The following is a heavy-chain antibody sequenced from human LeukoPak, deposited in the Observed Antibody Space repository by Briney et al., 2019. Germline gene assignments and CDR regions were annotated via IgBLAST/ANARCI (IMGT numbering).Heavy chain of an antibody. CDR2: IYTGGST. CDR3: ARDNYGGNLDY. Sequence: GGTLRLSCAASGFTVSSTYMSWVRQASGKGLEWVSVIYTGGSTYYADSVKGRFTLSRDNSKNTLYLQMNSLRAEDTAVYYCARDNYGGNLDYWGQGTLVTVSS. D-gene: IGHD4-23*01. J-gene: IGHJ4*02. CDR1: GFTVSSTY. V-gene: IGHV3-53*01.